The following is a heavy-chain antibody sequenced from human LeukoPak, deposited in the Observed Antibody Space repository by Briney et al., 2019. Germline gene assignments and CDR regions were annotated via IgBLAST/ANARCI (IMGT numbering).Heavy chain of an antibody. D-gene: IGHD4-17*01. CDR2: IYSDNT. J-gene: IGHJ4*02. Sequence: GGSLRLSCTVSGFTVSSNSMSWVRQAPGKGLEWVSFIYSDNTHYSDSVKGRFTISRDNAKNSLYLQMNSLRAEDTAVYYCARGYGDYAFFDYWGQGTLVTVSS. CDR3: ARGYGDYAFFDY. V-gene: IGHV3-53*01. CDR1: GFTVSSNS.